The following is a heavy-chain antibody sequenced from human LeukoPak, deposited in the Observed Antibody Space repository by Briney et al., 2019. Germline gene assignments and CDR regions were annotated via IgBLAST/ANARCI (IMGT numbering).Heavy chain of an antibody. J-gene: IGHJ4*02. Sequence: ASVKVSCKASGNTFTSFHIHWVRQAPGQGLEWMGGIIPIFGTANYAQKFQGRVTITADESTSTAYMELSSLRSEDTAVYYCARNYGDYCYDYWGQGTLVTVSS. CDR3: ARNYGDYCYDY. CDR2: IIPIFGTA. CDR1: GNTFTSFH. V-gene: IGHV1-69*13. D-gene: IGHD4-17*01.